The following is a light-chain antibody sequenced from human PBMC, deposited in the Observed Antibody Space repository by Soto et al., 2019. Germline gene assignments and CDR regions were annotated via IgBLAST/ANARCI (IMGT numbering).Light chain of an antibody. J-gene: IGLJ2*01. CDR3: GAWDNSLSGVV. CDR2: DNN. V-gene: IGLV1-51*01. CDR1: SSNIRNNY. Sequence: QSALTQPPSVSAAPGQKVTISCSGSSSNIRNNYVSWYQQLPGTAPKLLIYDNNERPSGIPDRFSGSKSGTSASLDITGLQTGDEADYYCGAWDNSLSGVVFGGGTKLTVL.